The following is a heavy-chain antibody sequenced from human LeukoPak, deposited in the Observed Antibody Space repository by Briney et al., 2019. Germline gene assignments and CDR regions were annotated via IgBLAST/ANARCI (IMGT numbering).Heavy chain of an antibody. D-gene: IGHD6-13*01. J-gene: IGHJ4*02. Sequence: PSETLCLTCFDPVGSIIRYYWSWIRQPPGKGLEWIGYIYYSGSTNYNPSLKSRVTKSVDTSENQLSLKLSSVTAADTAVYYCARAHSSSWYMDYWGQGTLVTVSS. CDR2: IYYSGST. CDR1: VGSIIRYY. CDR3: ARAHSSSWYMDY. V-gene: IGHV4-59*01.